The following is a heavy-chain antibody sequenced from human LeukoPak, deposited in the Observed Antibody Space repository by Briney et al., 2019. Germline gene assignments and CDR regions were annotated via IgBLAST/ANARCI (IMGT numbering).Heavy chain of an antibody. J-gene: IGHJ4*02. CDR2: ISANGGRT. Sequence: GALRLSCAGSGLTLKGYGMNLARQAPGEGLEWVPAISANGGRTYYTESVKGHFTISRDNSKNTLYLQMNSLRADDTAVYYCAKGPERRGFCTGSGCYSDCWGQGTLVTVSS. D-gene: IGHD2-8*02. CDR1: GLTLKGYG. CDR3: AKGPERRGFCTGSGCYSDC. V-gene: IGHV3-23*01.